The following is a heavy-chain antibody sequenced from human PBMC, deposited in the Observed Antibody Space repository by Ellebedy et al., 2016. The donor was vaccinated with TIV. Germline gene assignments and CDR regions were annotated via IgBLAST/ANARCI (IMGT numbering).Heavy chain of an antibody. CDR3: ARGKYSSSMGAY. V-gene: IGHV1-18*01. J-gene: IGHJ4*02. Sequence: ASVKVSXKASGYTFTSYGISWVRQAPGQGLEWMGWISTYNGNTKYAQNFQGRVTMTTDTSTSTAYMEIRSLRSEDTAVYYCARGKYSSSMGAYWGQGTLVTVSS. CDR2: ISTYNGNT. D-gene: IGHD6-6*01. CDR1: GYTFTSYG.